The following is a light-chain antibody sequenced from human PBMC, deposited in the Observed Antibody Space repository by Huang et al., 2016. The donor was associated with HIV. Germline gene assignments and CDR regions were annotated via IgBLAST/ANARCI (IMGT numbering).Light chain of an antibody. CDR1: QRIRSH. CDR3: QQTYSAPVT. V-gene: IGKV1-39*01. CDR2: SST. Sequence: DIQVTQSPSSLSASVGDRVTITCRTSQRIRSHLSWYQQKIGKGPNLLIYSSTVLQSGVPSRFTGSGSGTDFTLTINSLQPEDFATYYCQQTYSAPVTFGGGTRVEIK. J-gene: IGKJ4*01.